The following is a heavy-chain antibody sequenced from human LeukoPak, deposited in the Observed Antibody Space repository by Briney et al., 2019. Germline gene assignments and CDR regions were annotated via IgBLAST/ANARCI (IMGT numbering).Heavy chain of an antibody. CDR2: IIPILGIA. D-gene: IGHD2-21*01. CDR1: GGTFSSYA. J-gene: IGHJ4*02. CDR3: ARDDGMVMTPAYSYFDY. Sequence: ASVKVSCKASGGTFSSYAISWVRQAPGQGLEWMGRIIPILGIANYAQKFQGRVTITADKSTSTAYMELSSLRSEDTAVYYCARDDGMVMTPAYSYFDYWGQGTLVTVSS. V-gene: IGHV1-69*04.